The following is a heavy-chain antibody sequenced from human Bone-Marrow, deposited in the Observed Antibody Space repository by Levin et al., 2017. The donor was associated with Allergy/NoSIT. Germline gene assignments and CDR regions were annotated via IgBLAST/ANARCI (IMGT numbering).Heavy chain of an antibody. J-gene: IGHJ4*02. D-gene: IGHD3-9*01. CDR3: ARSFDYNFA. Sequence: GESLKIYCAASGFTVSNNQMNWLRQAPGRKLEWVSLIYSGGATYYADSVKGRFTISRDQSKNTLYLQMNSLRAEDTAVYYCARSFDYNFAGGQGTLVTVSS. V-gene: IGHV3-66*01. CDR2: IYSGGAT. CDR1: GFTVSNNQ.